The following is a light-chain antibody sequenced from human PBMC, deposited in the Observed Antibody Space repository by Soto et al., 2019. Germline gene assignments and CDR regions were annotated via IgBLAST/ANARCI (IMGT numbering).Light chain of an antibody. CDR2: EVN. CDR1: SIDIGAYDY. V-gene: IGLV2-14*01. Sequence: QSALTQPASLSGSPGQSITISCTGTSIDIGAYDYVSWFQQHPGKAPKLMISEVNNRPSGVSNRFSGSQSGNTASLTISGLQAEDEANYYCSSYTTSNTPLYVFGTGT. J-gene: IGLJ1*01. CDR3: SSYTTSNTPLYV.